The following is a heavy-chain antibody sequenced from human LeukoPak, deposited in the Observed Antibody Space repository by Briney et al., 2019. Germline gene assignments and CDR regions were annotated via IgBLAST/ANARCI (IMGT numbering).Heavy chain of an antibody. V-gene: IGHV1-18*01. J-gene: IGHJ3*02. CDR2: ISAYNGNT. CDR1: GYTFTSYG. D-gene: IGHD3-22*01. CDR3: ARVRDYYDSSGYYPGAFDI. Sequence: EASVKVSCKASGYTFTSYGISWVRQAPGQGLEWMGWISAYNGNTNYAQKFQGRVTMTRDMSTSTVYMELSSLRSEDTAVYYCARVRDYYDSSGYYPGAFDIWGQGTMVTVSS.